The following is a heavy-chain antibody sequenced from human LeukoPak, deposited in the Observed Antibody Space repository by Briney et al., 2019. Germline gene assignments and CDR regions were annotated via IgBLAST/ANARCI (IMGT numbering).Heavy chain of an antibody. Sequence: SETLSLTCTVSGGSISSRSYYWGWIRQPPGKGLEWIGSIFYSGTTYYNPSLKSRVTISVDTSKNQFSLRLTSVTAADAGVYYRARGIRQYVAAPDIWGQGTLVTVSS. CDR2: IFYSGTT. CDR3: ARGIRQYVAAPDI. D-gene: IGHD6-13*01. V-gene: IGHV4-39*02. CDR1: GGSISSRSYY. J-gene: IGHJ4*02.